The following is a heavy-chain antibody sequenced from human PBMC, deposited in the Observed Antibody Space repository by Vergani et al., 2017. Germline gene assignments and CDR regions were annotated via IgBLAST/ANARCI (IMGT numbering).Heavy chain of an antibody. CDR1: GYTFTSYA. Sequence: QVQLVQSGAEVKKPGASVKVSCKASGYTFTSYAMHWVRQAPGQRLEWMGWIHAGNGNTKYSQKFQGRVTITRDTSASTAYMELSSLRPEDTAVYYCARTSDYDFCGGPGTTNWFDPWGQGTLVTVSS. V-gene: IGHV1-3*01. D-gene: IGHD3-3*01. CDR2: IHAGNGNT. J-gene: IGHJ5*02. CDR3: ARTSDYDFCGGPGTTNWFDP.